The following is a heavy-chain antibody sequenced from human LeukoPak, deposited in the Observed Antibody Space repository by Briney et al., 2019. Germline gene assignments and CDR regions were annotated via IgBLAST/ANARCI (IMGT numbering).Heavy chain of an antibody. V-gene: IGHV4-59*01. Sequence: SETLSLTCTVSGGSISSYYWSWIRQPPGKGLEWIGYIYYSGSTNYNPSLKSRVTISVDTSKNQFSLKLSSVTAADTAVYYCARSLAASGYDALDIWGQGTMVTVSS. J-gene: IGHJ3*02. CDR2: IYYSGST. D-gene: IGHD1-26*01. CDR1: GGSISSYY. CDR3: ARSLAASGYDALDI.